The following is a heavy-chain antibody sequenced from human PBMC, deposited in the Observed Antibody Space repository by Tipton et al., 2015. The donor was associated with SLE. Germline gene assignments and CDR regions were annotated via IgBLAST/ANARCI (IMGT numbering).Heavy chain of an antibody. D-gene: IGHD3-10*01. J-gene: IGHJ4*02. V-gene: IGHV4-59*12. CDR1: GGSISSYY. CDR2: IYYTGRT. CDR3: ASRGGPLDS. Sequence: TLSLTCTVSGGSISSYYWSWIRQPPGKGLEWIGYIYYTGRTNYNPSLKSRVTASVDTSKNQISLKLSSVTAADTAMFYCASRGGPLDSWGQGTLVTVSS.